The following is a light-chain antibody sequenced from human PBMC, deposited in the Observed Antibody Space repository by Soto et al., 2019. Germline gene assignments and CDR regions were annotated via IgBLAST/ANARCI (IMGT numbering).Light chain of an antibody. CDR3: QQYTNWPKT. CDR1: QTISSW. J-gene: IGKJ1*01. Sequence: DIQMTQSPSTLSGSVGDRVTISCRASQTISSWLAWYQQKPGKAPKLLIYKASTLKSGVPSRFSGSGSGTEFTLTISSLQSEDFAVYYCQQYTNWPKTFGQGTRWIS. V-gene: IGKV1-5*03. CDR2: KAS.